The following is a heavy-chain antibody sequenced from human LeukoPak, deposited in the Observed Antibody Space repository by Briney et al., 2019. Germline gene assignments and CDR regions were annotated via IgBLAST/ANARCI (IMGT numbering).Heavy chain of an antibody. CDR2: IIPILGIA. J-gene: IGHJ1*01. D-gene: IGHD6-19*01. CDR3: ARGLSGWTPSAEYFQH. Sequence: SVKVSCKASGGTFSSYAISWVRQAPGQGLEWMGRIIPILGIANYAQKFQGRVTVTADKSTSTAYMELSSLRSEDTAVYYCARGLSGWTPSAEYFQHWGQGTLVTVSS. V-gene: IGHV1-69*04. CDR1: GGTFSSYA.